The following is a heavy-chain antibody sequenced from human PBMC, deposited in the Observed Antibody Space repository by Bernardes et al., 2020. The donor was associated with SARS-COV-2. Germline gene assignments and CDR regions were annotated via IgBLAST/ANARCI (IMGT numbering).Heavy chain of an antibody. Sequence: GGSLRLSCAASGFTFSSYSMNWVRQAPGKGLEWVSSISSSSSYIYYADSVKGRFTISRDNAKNSLYLQMNSLRAEDTAVYYCARDLGRLQGADFDYWGQGTLVTVSS. CDR3: ARDLGRLQGADFDY. J-gene: IGHJ4*02. V-gene: IGHV3-21*01. CDR2: ISSSSSYI. D-gene: IGHD4-4*01. CDR1: GFTFSSYS.